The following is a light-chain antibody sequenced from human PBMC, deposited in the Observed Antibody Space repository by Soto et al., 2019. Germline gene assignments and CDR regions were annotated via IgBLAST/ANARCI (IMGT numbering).Light chain of an antibody. Sequence: EIVLTQSPATLSVSPGERATLSCRASQSVRSNLAWYQQKPGQGPRLLIFGASTRATDIPARFSGSGSGTEFTLTISSLQSEDFAVYYCQQYANSPVTFGGGTKVEIK. CDR2: GAS. J-gene: IGKJ4*01. CDR3: QQYANSPVT. V-gene: IGKV3-15*01. CDR1: QSVRSN.